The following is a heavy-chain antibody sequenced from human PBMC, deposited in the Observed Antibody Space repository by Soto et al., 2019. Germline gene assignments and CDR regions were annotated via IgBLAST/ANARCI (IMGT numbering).Heavy chain of an antibody. CDR2: IYHSGST. Sequence: SETLSLTCAVSGGSISSGGYSWSWIRQPPGKGLEWIGYIYHSGSTNYNPSLKSRVTISVDTSKNQFSLKLSSVTAADTAVYYCAREGVFWAGTTGRYKWFDPWGQGTLVTVS. CDR3: AREGVFWAGTTGRYKWFDP. J-gene: IGHJ5*02. D-gene: IGHD1-1*01. CDR1: GGSISSGGYS. V-gene: IGHV4-30-2*01.